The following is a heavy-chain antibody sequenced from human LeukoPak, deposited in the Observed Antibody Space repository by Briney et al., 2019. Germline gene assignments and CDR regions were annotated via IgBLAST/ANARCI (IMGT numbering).Heavy chain of an antibody. D-gene: IGHD3-16*02. CDR2: INPNSGGT. J-gene: IGHJ4*02. V-gene: IGHV1-2*02. Sequence: ASVKVSCKASGYTFNGYYMHWVRQAPGQGLEWMGWINPNSGGTNYAQKFQGRVTMTRDTSISTAYMELRSLRSDDTAVYYCARDRRERLRLGELSLDYWGQGTLVTVSS. CDR3: ARDRRERLRLGELSLDY. CDR1: GYTFNGYY.